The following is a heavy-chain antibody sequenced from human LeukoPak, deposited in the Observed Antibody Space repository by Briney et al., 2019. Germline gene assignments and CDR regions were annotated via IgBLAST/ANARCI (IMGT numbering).Heavy chain of an antibody. CDR3: AKDWIQFNRVFDCFDF. CDR1: GFPFETNA. J-gene: IGHJ4*02. CDR2: IGNTET. Sequence: GGSLRLSCATSGFPFETNAMSWVRQAPGKGLEWVATIGNTETFYADSVTGRFTISRDNSKNTVNLQMNRLRVEDMAIYYCAKDWIQFNRVFDCFDFWGQGTLVTVSS. V-gene: IGHV3-23*01. D-gene: IGHD5-18*01.